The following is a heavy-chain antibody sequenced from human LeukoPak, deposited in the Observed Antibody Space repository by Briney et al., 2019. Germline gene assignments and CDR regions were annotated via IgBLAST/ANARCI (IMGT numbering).Heavy chain of an antibody. CDR1: GFTLSNYW. D-gene: IGHD5-12*01. CDR2: INQDGSKE. CDR3: VRDGGVSGYDLLDY. J-gene: IGHJ4*02. V-gene: IGHV3-7*01. Sequence: GGSLSLSCAASGFTLSNYWMTWVRQAPGKGLEWVANINQDGSKEYYMDSVKARFTISRDNAKNSLSLQMNSLRAEDTAVYYCVRDGGVSGYDLLDYWGQGTFVTVSS.